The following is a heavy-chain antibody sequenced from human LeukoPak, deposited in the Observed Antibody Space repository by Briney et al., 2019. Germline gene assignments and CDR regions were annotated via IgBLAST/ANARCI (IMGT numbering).Heavy chain of an antibody. CDR2: ISYDGSNK. V-gene: IGHV3-30-3*01. CDR1: GFTFSSYA. D-gene: IGHD3-22*01. J-gene: IGHJ4*02. CDR3: AREAMIVVAPFDY. Sequence: GRSLRLSCAASGFTFSSYAMHWVRQAPGKGLEWVAVISYDGSNKYYADSVKGRFTISRDNSKNTLYLQMNSLRAEDTAVYYCAREAMIVVAPFDYWGQGTLVTVSS.